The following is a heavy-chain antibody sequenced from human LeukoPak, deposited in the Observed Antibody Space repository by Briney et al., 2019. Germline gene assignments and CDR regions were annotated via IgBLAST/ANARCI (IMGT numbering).Heavy chain of an antibody. D-gene: IGHD4-17*01. Sequence: SETLSLTCTVSGGSISSYYWSWIRQVPGKGLEWIAYIYYIGSTDYNPSLKSRVTISVDTSKNQFSLKLSSVTAADTAVYYCARASPTTAYAFDIWGQGTMVTVSS. CDR2: IYYIGST. CDR1: GGSISSYY. V-gene: IGHV4-59*08. CDR3: ARASPTTAYAFDI. J-gene: IGHJ3*02.